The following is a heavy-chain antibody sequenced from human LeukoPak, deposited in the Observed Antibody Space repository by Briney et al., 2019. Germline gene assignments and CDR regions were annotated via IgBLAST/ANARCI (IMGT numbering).Heavy chain of an antibody. D-gene: IGHD3-10*01. CDR3: ERAFASVERTYYYYCGMDV. Sequence: GGSLRLSCAASGFTFSSYGMHWVRQAPGKGLEWVAVIWYDGSNKYYADSVKGRFTISRDNSKNPLYLQMNSLRAEDKAVYYCERAFASVERTYYYYCGMDVWGQGTTVTVSS. J-gene: IGHJ6*02. CDR1: GFTFSSYG. V-gene: IGHV3-33*01. CDR2: IWYDGSNK.